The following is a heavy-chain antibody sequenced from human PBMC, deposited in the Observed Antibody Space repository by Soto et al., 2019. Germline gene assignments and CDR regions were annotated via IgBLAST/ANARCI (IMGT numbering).Heavy chain of an antibody. CDR1: GFTFSSYS. D-gene: IGHD3-10*01. Sequence: GGSLRLSCAASGFTFSSYSMNWVRQAPGKGLEWVSSISSSSSYIYYADSVKGRFTISRDNAKNSLYLQMNSLRAEDTAVYYCARALLWFGELKDYYYYMDVWGKGTTVAVSS. J-gene: IGHJ6*03. CDR3: ARALLWFGELKDYYYYMDV. V-gene: IGHV3-21*01. CDR2: ISSSSSYI.